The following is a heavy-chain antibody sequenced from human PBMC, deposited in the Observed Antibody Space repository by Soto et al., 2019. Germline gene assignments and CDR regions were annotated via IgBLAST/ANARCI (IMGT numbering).Heavy chain of an antibody. Sequence: QVQLQESGPGLVKPSQTLSLTCTVSGGSISSGDYYWSWIRQPPGKGLEWIGYIYYSGSTYYNPSLKGRVTISVDTSKNQFSLKLSSVTAADTAVYYCARDRATKYCSSTSCYAGDWFDPWGQGTLVTVSS. J-gene: IGHJ5*02. CDR3: ARDRATKYCSSTSCYAGDWFDP. V-gene: IGHV4-30-4*01. CDR1: GGSISSGDYY. D-gene: IGHD2-2*01. CDR2: IYYSGST.